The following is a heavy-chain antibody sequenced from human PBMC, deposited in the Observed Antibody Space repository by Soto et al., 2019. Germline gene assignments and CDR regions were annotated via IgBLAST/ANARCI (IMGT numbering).Heavy chain of an antibody. Sequence: EVQLLESGGGLVQPGGSLRLSCAASGFTFSSYAMSWVRQAPGKGLEWVSAISGSGGSTYYEDSVKGRFTITRDNSKNTRYLQMSGLSGEYTAEYSCAKIHWSGGGCASVLGYYYYCTAVWGRRTTVTVS. D-gene: IGHD2-15*01. CDR3: AKIHWSGGGCASVLGYYYYCTAV. V-gene: IGHV3-23*01. CDR1: GFTFSSYA. J-gene: IGHJ6*03. CDR2: ISGSGGST.